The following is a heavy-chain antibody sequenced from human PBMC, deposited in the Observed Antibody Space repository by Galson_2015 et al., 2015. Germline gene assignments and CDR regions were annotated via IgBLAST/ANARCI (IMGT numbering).Heavy chain of an antibody. Sequence: SLRLSCAASGFTFSSYATHWVRQAPGKGLEWVAVISYDGSNKYYADSVKGRFTISRDNSKNTLYLQMNSLRAEDTAVYYCARDIPLTSPTFLEWLFPSGGMDVWGQGTTVTVSS. CDR1: GFTFSSYA. D-gene: IGHD3-3*02. V-gene: IGHV3-30-3*01. CDR2: ISYDGSNK. J-gene: IGHJ6*02. CDR3: ARDIPLTSPTFLEWLFPSGGMDV.